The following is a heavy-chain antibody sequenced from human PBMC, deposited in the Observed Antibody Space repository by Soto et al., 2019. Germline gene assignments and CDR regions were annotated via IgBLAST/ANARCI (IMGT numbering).Heavy chain of an antibody. D-gene: IGHD2-15*01. J-gene: IGHJ3*01. V-gene: IGHV4-38-2*01. CDR3: ARARWYDAFDV. CDR1: GFFISSGNY. Sequence: SETLSLTCAVSGFFISSGNYWGWIRKPPGKGLEWIGSIFHGGNTYYNPSLKSRVTISVDMSKNQFSPKLNSVTAADTAVYYCARARWYDAFDVWGQGTVVTVSS. CDR2: IFHGGNT.